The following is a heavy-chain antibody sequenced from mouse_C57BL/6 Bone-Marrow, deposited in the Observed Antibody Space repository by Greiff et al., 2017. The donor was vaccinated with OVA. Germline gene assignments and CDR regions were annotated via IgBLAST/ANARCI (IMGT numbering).Heavy chain of an antibody. CDR1: GYTFTDYN. Sequence: VQLQQSGPELAKPGASVKIPCKASGYTFTDYNMDWVKQSHGKSLEWIGDINSNNGGTSYNQTFKGKATLTVDKSSSTAYMELRSLTSEDTAVYYCARGGYYDYDGGAWFAYGGQGTLVTVSA. D-gene: IGHD2-4*01. J-gene: IGHJ3*01. CDR3: ARGGYYDYDGGAWFAY. V-gene: IGHV1-18*01. CDR2: INSNNGGT.